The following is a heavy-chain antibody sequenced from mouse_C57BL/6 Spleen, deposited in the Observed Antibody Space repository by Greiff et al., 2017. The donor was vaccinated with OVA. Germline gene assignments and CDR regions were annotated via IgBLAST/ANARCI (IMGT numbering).Heavy chain of an antibody. CDR2: FDPETGGT. V-gene: IGHV1-15*01. D-gene: IGHD1-1*01. CDR1: GYTFTDYE. J-gene: IGHJ3*01. CDR3: TRSTTVVAPFAY. Sequence: QVQLQQSGAELVRPGASVTLSCKASGYTFTDYEMHWVKQTPVHGLEWIGAFDPETGGTAYNQKFKGKAILTADKSSSTAYMELRSLTSEDSAVYYCTRSTTVVAPFAYWGQGTLVTVSA.